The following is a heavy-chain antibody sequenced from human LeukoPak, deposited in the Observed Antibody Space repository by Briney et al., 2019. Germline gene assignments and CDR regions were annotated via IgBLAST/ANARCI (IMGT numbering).Heavy chain of an antibody. J-gene: IGHJ4*02. CDR1: GGSISSSSYY. Sequence: PSETLSLTCTISGGSISSSSYYWGWIRQPPGKGLEWIGSIYYSGSTYYNPSLKSRVTISVDTSKNQFSLKLSSVTAADTAVYYCAPGLIPYSSGWGYWGQGTLVTVSS. D-gene: IGHD6-19*01. V-gene: IGHV4-39*01. CDR3: APGLIPYSSGWGY. CDR2: IYYSGST.